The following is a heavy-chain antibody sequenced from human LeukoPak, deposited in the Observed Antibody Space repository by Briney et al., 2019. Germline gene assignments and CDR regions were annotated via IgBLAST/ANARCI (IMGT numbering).Heavy chain of an antibody. CDR2: ISPSGSVT. CDR1: GFSFSAYA. J-gene: IGHJ4*02. V-gene: IGHV3-48*01. D-gene: IGHD4-17*01. CDR3: ARDRDDFGFFDL. Sequence: GGSLRLSCGASGFSFSAYAMDWVRQSPGRGLEWISYISPSGSVTYYADPLKGRFTISRDNGKNSLYLQADSLTVEDTAIYFCARDRDDFGFFDLWGQGTPVTVSS.